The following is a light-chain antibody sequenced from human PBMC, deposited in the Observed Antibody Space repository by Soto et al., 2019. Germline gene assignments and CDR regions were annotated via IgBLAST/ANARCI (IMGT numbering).Light chain of an antibody. CDR3: QQSYSIPFT. Sequence: DIQMTQSPSSLSASVVHRVTITCRASQRVSIYLNWYQLKPGKAPKLLIYSASTLQGGVPSRFSGSGSGTDFTLTISSLQPEDFATYCCQQSYSIPFTFGPGTKVDIK. CDR1: QRVSIY. CDR2: SAS. J-gene: IGKJ3*01. V-gene: IGKV1-39*01.